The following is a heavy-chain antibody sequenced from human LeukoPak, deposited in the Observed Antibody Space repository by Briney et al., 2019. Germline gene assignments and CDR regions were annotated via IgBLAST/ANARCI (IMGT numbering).Heavy chain of an antibody. CDR2: INHSGST. V-gene: IGHV4-34*01. Sequence: PSETLSLTCTVSGGSISSYYWSWIRQPPGKGLEWIGEINHSGSTNYNPSLKSRVTISVDTSKNQFSLKLSSVTAADTAVYYCAREYGRWQQLAHYYFDYWGQGTLVTVSS. CDR1: GGSISSYY. CDR3: AREYGRWQQLAHYYFDY. J-gene: IGHJ4*02. D-gene: IGHD6-13*01.